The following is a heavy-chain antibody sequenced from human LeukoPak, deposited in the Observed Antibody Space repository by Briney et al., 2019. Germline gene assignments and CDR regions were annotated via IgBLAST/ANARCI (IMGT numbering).Heavy chain of an antibody. J-gene: IGHJ4*02. Sequence: GGSLRLSCAASGFTFSSYWMSWVRQMPGKGLEWMGIIYPGDSDTRYSPPFQGQVTISADKSISTAYLQWSSLKASDTAMYYCAIQPLYCSGGNCYLTYENWGQGTLVTVSS. CDR1: GFTFSSYW. CDR2: IYPGDSDT. D-gene: IGHD2-15*01. V-gene: IGHV5-51*01. CDR3: AIQPLYCSGGNCYLTYEN.